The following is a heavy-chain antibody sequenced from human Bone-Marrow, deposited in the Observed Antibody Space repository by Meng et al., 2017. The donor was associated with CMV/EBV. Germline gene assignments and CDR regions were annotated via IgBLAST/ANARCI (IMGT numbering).Heavy chain of an antibody. Sequence: GESLKISCTASGFTFGDYAMSWVRQAPAKGLEWVGFIRSKAYGGTTEYAASVKGRFTISRDDSKSIAYLQMNSLKTEDTAVYYCTRDACDSSSTSCYRYYYYYGMDVWGQGTTVTVSS. CDR1: GFTFGDYA. CDR2: IRSKAYGGTT. V-gene: IGHV3-49*04. CDR3: TRDACDSSSTSCYRYYYYYGMDV. D-gene: IGHD2-2*01. J-gene: IGHJ6*02.